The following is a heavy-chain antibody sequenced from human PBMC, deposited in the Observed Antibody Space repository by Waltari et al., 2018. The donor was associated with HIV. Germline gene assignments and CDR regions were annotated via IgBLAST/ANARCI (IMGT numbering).Heavy chain of an antibody. V-gene: IGHV3-15*01. CDR2: IKSGAEGGTT. D-gene: IGHD3-22*01. Sequence: EVQLVESGGGLVKPGGSLRLSCAASGITFRKAWMSWVRQAPGKGLEWVGRIKSGAEGGTTDYAAAVKGRFTISRDDSKHTLYLQMDSLKTEDTAVYYCTTLWYSYDSTDYWGQGTLVTVSS. CDR1: GITFRKAW. J-gene: IGHJ4*02. CDR3: TTLWYSYDSTDY.